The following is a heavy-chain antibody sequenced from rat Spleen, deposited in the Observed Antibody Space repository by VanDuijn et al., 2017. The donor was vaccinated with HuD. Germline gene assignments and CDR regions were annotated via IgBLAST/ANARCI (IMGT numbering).Heavy chain of an antibody. CDR3: ARSAKYYYDGSYYYVHFDY. CDR1: GFSFITHH. J-gene: IGHJ2*01. D-gene: IGHD1-12*02. CDR2: IWSGGSP. Sequence: QVQLKESEPDLVQPSQTLSLTCTVSGFSFITHHVHWVRQPPGKGLEWIGAIWSGGSPDYNSALKSRLSISRDTSKSQILLKMNSLQTEDTAMYFCARSAKYYYDGSYYYVHFDYWGQGVMVTVSS. V-gene: IGHV2-27*01.